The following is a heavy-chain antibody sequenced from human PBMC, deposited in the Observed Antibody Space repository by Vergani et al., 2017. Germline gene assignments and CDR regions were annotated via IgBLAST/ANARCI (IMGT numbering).Heavy chain of an antibody. CDR1: GFTFSSYW. CDR2: IKQDGSEK. CDR3: ARAPGSSWQTSFYYYYGMDV. D-gene: IGHD6-13*01. J-gene: IGHJ6*02. Sequence: VQLVESGGGVVQPGRSLRLSCAASGFTFSSYWMSWVRQAPGKGLEWVANIKQDGSEKYYVDSVKGRFTISRDNAKNSLYLQMNSLRAEDTAVYYCARAPGSSWQTSFYYYYGMDVWGQGTTVTVSS. V-gene: IGHV3-7*03.